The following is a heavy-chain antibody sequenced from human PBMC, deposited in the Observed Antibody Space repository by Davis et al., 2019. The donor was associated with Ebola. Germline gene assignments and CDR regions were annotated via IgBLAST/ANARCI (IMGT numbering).Heavy chain of an antibody. D-gene: IGHD1-1*01. CDR1: GGSISSYY. J-gene: IGHJ6*02. CDR3: ARGPRDDDPTQNYYYYGMDV. CDR2: IYYSGST. Sequence: MPSETLSLTCTVSGGSISSYYWSWIRQPPGKGLEWIGYIYYSGSTNYNPSLKSRVTISVDTSKNQFSLKLSSVTAADTAVYYCARGPRDDDPTQNYYYYGMDVWGQGTTVTVSS. V-gene: IGHV4-59*01.